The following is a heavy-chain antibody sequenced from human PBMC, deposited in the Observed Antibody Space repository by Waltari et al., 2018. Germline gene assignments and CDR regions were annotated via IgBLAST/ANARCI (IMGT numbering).Heavy chain of an antibody. CDR1: GFTFSSYA. V-gene: IGHV3-23*03. CDR2: IYSGGST. CDR3: AKSALSYCGGDCPIDY. J-gene: IGHJ4*02. D-gene: IGHD2-21*01. Sequence: EVQLLESGGGLVQPGGSLRLSCAASGFTFSSYAMSWVRQAPGKGLEWVSVIYSGGSTYYADSVNGRFTISRDNSKNTLYLQMNSLRAEDTAVYYCAKSALSYCGGDCPIDYWGQGTLVTVSS.